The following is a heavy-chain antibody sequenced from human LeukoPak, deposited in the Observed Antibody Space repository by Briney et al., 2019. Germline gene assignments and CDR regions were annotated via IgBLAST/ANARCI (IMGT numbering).Heavy chain of an antibody. V-gene: IGHV3-48*02. CDR1: GFTFSSYS. CDR3: ARDESSDYGYRYSSPGY. D-gene: IGHD5-18*01. J-gene: IGHJ4*02. CDR2: ISSSSSTI. Sequence: PGGSLRLSCAAAGFTFSSYSMNWVRQAPGKGLEWVSYISSSSSTIYYADSVKGRLTISRDNGKNSLYLQMNSLRDEVTAVYYCARDESSDYGYRYSSPGYWGQGTLVTVSS.